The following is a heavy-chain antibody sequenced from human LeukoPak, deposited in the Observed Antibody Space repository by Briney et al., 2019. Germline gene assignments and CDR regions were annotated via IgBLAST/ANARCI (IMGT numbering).Heavy chain of an antibody. D-gene: IGHD2-15*01. Sequence: SETLSLTCTVSGGSISSYYWSWIRQPPGKGLEWIGYIYYSGSTNYNPSLKSRVTISVDTSKNQFSLKLSSVTAADTAVYHCARVRCSGGSCYSNYFDYWGQGTLVTVSS. CDR3: ARVRCSGGSCYSNYFDY. J-gene: IGHJ4*02. V-gene: IGHV4-59*01. CDR2: IYYSGST. CDR1: GGSISSYY.